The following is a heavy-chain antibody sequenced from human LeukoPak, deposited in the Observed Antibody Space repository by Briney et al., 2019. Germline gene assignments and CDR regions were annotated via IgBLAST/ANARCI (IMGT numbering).Heavy chain of an antibody. D-gene: IGHD3-10*01. V-gene: IGHV3-74*01. CDR3: ARGYSGSGRAY. CDR2: INNDGSVT. CDR1: GFTFTSYW. J-gene: IGHJ4*02. Sequence: GGSLRLSCAASGFTFTSYWMYWVRQAPGKGLVWVSRINNDGSVTTYADSVKGRFTISRDNAKNTVYLQMNSLRAEDTAVYYCARGYSGSGRAYWGQGTLVTVSS.